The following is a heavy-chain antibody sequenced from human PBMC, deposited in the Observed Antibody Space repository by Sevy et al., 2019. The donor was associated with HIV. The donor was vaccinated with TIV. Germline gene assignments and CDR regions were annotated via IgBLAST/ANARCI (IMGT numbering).Heavy chain of an antibody. V-gene: IGHV4-59*08. CDR3: AGKNAWGRGYS. Sequence: SKTLSLTCTVSGGSITSLYWNWIRQPPGKGLEWIANIYYNGHINYNPSLKSRVTLSLDTSKNQFSLRLSSVTAADTAMYYCAGKNAWGRGYSWGQGTLVTVSS. CDR2: IYYNGHI. D-gene: IGHD1-26*01. J-gene: IGHJ4*02. CDR1: GGSITSLY.